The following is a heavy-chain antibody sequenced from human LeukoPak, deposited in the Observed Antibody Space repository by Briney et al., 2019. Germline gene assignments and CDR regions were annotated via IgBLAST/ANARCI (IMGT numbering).Heavy chain of an antibody. CDR2: INPNSGGT. V-gene: IGHV1-2*06. D-gene: IGHD2-15*01. J-gene: IGHJ5*02. CDR3: AGGTCSGGSCYQSGGWFDP. Sequence: GASVKVSCKASGYTFTGYYMHWVRQAPGQGLEWMGRINPNSGGTNYAQKFQGRVTMTRDTSISPAYMELSRLRSDDTAVYYCAGGTCSGGSCYQSGGWFDPWGQGTLVTVSS. CDR1: GYTFTGYY.